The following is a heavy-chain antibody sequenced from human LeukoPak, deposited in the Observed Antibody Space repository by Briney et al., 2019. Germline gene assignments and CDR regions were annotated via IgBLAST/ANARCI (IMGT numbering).Heavy chain of an antibody. D-gene: IGHD4-17*01. CDR3: ARARRTRNMYGEYVVLFDY. V-gene: IGHV1-2*02. J-gene: IGHJ4*02. CDR2: INPKSGDT. CDR1: GYTFNDYY. Sequence: EASVKVSCKASGYTFNDYYINWVRQAPGQGLEWMGWINPKSGDTKFAQKFQGRVTMTRDTSISTAYMDLSRLKSDDTAVYYCARARRTRNMYGEYVVLFDYWGRGTLVTVSS.